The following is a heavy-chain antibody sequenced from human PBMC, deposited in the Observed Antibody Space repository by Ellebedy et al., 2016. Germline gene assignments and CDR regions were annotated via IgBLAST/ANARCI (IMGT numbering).Heavy chain of an antibody. V-gene: IGHV4-34*01. CDR1: GGSFSGYY. CDR3: ARGEGGYCSSTSCQRYYYGMDV. D-gene: IGHD2-2*01. J-gene: IGHJ6*02. Sequence: SETLSLXXAVYGGSFSGYYWSWIRQPPGKGLEWIGEINHSGSTNYNPSLKSRVTISVDTSKNQFSLKLSSVTAADTAVYYCARGEGGYCSSTSCQRYYYGMDVWGQGTTVTVSS. CDR2: INHSGST.